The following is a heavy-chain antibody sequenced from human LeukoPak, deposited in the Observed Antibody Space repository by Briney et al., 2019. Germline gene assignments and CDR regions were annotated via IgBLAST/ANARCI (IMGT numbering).Heavy chain of an antibody. J-gene: IGHJ4*02. V-gene: IGHV3-7*03. D-gene: IGHD5-18*01. CDR1: GFTFSNYW. CDR3: ASQGLDTAMAPHFDY. CDR2: IKQDGSEK. Sequence: PGGSLRLSCAASGFTFSNYWMSWVRQAPGKGLEWVANIKQDGSEKYYVDSVKGRFTISRDNAKNSLYLQMNSLRAEDTAVYYCASQGLDTAMAPHFDYWGQGTLVTVSS.